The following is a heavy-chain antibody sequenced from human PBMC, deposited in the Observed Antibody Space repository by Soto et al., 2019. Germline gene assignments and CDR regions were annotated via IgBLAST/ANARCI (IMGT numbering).Heavy chain of an antibody. Sequence: ASVKVSCKASGYTFTGYYMHWVRQAPGQGFEWMGWINPNSGGTNYAQKFQGWVTMTRDTSISTAYMELSRLRSDDTAVYYCARETSGGYSGYDWSFDYWGQGTLVTVSS. CDR3: ARETSGGYSGYDWSFDY. CDR2: INPNSGGT. V-gene: IGHV1-2*04. CDR1: GYTFTGYY. J-gene: IGHJ4*02. D-gene: IGHD5-12*01.